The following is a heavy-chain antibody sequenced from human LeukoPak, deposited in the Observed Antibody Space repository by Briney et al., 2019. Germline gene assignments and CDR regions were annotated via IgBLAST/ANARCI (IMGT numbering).Heavy chain of an antibody. J-gene: IGHJ4*02. D-gene: IGHD6-13*01. CDR3: ARGRSSSSWILFRRLFDY. V-gene: IGHV1-8*03. CDR1: GYTFTSYD. Sequence: GASVKVSCKASGYTFTSYDINWVRQATGQGLEWMGWMNPNSGNTGYAQKFQGRVTITRNTSISTAYMELSSLRSEDTAVYSCARGRSSSSWILFRRLFDYWGQGTLVTVSS. CDR2: MNPNSGNT.